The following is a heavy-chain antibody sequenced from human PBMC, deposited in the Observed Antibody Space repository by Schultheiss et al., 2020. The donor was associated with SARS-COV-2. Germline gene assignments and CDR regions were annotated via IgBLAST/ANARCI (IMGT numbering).Heavy chain of an antibody. V-gene: IGHV4-34*01. CDR2: IYYSGST. Sequence: SETLSLTCAVYGGSFSGYYWSWIRQQPGKGLEWIGSIYYSGSTYYNPSLKSRVTISVDTSKNQFSLKLSSVTAADTAMYYCTRLQLERRGRYYFDYWGQGTLVTVSS. D-gene: IGHD1-1*01. J-gene: IGHJ4*02. CDR3: TRLQLERRGRYYFDY. CDR1: GGSFSGYY.